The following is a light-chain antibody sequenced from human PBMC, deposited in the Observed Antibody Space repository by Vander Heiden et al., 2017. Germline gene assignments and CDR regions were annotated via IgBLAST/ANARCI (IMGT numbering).Light chain of an antibody. CDR3: QHYSSSRT. J-gene: IGKJ1*01. Sequence: EIALTQSPGTLSLSPGERATLSCRASQSVSSSYLGWYQQKPGQAPRLLIYGASSRATGIPDRFSGSGSGTDFTLTSSRLEPEDFAVYYCQHYSSSRTFGQGTKVEIK. CDR2: GAS. V-gene: IGKV3-20*01. CDR1: QSVSSSY.